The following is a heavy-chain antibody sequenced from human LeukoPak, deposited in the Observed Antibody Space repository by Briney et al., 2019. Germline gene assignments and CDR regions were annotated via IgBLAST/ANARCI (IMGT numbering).Heavy chain of an antibody. CDR3: ARDERLLSFLK. D-gene: IGHD3-3*01. Sequence: GGSLRLSCAASGFTFSSYSMNWVRQAPGKGLEWVSSISSRSSYIYYADSVKGRFTIPRDNAKNSLYLQMNSLRAEDTAIYYCARDERLLSFLKWGQGTLVTVSS. V-gene: IGHV3-21*04. CDR1: GFTFSSYS. J-gene: IGHJ4*02. CDR2: ISSRSSYI.